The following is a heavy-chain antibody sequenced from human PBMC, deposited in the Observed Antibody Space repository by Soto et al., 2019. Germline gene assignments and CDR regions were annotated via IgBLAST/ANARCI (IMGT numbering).Heavy chain of an antibody. CDR3: AREYYYGSGTRAYGMDV. CDR2: IGTAGDT. J-gene: IGHJ6*02. V-gene: IGHV3-13*01. CDR1: GFTFSIYD. D-gene: IGHD3-10*01. Sequence: GSLRLSCAASGFTFSIYDMHWVRQATGKGLEWVSAIGTAGDTYYPGSVKGRFTISRENAKNSLYLQMNSLRAGDTAVYYCAREYYYGSGTRAYGMDVWGQGTTVTVSS.